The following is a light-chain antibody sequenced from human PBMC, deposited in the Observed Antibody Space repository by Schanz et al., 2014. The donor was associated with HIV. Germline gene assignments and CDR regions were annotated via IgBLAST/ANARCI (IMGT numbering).Light chain of an antibody. CDR1: QSISNTY. J-gene: IGKJ1*01. CDR3: QQYGSPPWT. CDR2: GTS. V-gene: IGKV3-20*01. Sequence: ETVLTQSPGSLSLSPGERATLSCRASQSISNTYLAWYQQKPGQAPRLVIFGTSNRATGIPDRFSGSDSGTDFTLTISRVEPEDYAVYYCQQYGSPPWTFGQGTKVEV.